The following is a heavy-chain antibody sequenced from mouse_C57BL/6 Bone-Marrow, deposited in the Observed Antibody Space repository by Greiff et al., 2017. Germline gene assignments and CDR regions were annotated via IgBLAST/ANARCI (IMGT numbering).Heavy chain of an antibody. Sequence: EVNVVESGGGLVKPGGSLKLSCAASGFTFSSYAMSWVRQTPEKRLEWVATISDGGSYTYYPDNVKGRFTISRDNAKNTLYLQMSHLKSEDTAMYYCAKDRGPCYYSNWGCAFGGQGTLVTVSA. CDR1: GFTFSSYA. J-gene: IGHJ3*01. D-gene: IGHD2-5*01. CDR2: ISDGGSYT. V-gene: IGHV5-4*01. CDR3: AKDRGPCYYSNWGCAF.